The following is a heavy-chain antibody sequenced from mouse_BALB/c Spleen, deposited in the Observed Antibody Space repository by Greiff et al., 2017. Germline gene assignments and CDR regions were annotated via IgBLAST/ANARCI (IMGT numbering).Heavy chain of an antibody. Sequence: EVQVVESGGGLVKPGGSLKLSCAASGFTFSSYAMSWVRQTPEKRLEWVASISSGGSTYYPDSVKGRFTISRDNARNILYLQMSSLRSEDTAMYYCARGGGSSYLYFDVWGAGTTVTVSS. J-gene: IGHJ1*01. CDR2: ISSGGST. CDR3: ARGGGSSYLYFDV. V-gene: IGHV5-6-5*01. CDR1: GFTFSSYA. D-gene: IGHD1-1*01.